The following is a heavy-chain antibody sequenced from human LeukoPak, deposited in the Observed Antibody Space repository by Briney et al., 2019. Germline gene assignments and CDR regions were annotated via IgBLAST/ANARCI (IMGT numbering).Heavy chain of an antibody. CDR3: ARDGIPAARKGYYYYYGMDV. CDR1: GGSISSYY. D-gene: IGHD6-13*01. J-gene: IGHJ6*02. Sequence: SETLSLTCAVSGGSISSYYWSWIRQPAGQGLEWIGRIYSSGSTNYNPSLKSRVTMSVDTSKNQFSLKLSSVTAADTAVYYCARDGIPAARKGYYYYYGMDVWGQGTTVTVSS. V-gene: IGHV4-4*07. CDR2: IYSSGST.